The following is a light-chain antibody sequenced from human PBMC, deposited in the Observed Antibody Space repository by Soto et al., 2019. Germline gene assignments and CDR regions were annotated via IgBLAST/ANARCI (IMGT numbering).Light chain of an antibody. V-gene: IGLV3-21*02. CDR2: DDS. CDR1: NIGSKS. Sequence: SYELTQPPSVSVAPGQTARITCGGNNIGSKSVHWCQQKPGQAPVLVVYDDSDRPSGIPERFSGSNSGNTATLTISRVEAGDEADYYCQVWDSSSDPPYVFGTGTKLTVL. J-gene: IGLJ1*01. CDR3: QVWDSSSDPPYV.